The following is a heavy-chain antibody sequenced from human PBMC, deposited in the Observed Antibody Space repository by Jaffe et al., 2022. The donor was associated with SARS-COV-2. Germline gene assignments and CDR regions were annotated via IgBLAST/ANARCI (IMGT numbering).Heavy chain of an antibody. D-gene: IGHD4-17*01. CDR3: ARAAKWGTVTTRGGYFDY. J-gene: IGHJ4*02. CDR2: IYPGDSDT. Sequence: EVQLVQSGAEVKKPGESLKISCQGSGYSFTSYWIGWVRQMPGKGLEWMGVIYPGDSDTRYSPSFQGQVTISADTSISTAYLQWSSLKASDTAMYYCARAAKWGTVTTRGGYFDYWAQGSLVTVSS. CDR1: GYSFTSYW. V-gene: IGHV5-51*01.